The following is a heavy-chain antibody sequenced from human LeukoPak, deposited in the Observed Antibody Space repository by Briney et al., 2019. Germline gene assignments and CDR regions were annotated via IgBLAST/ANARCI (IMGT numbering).Heavy chain of an antibody. D-gene: IGHD2-21*02. CDR1: GFTFSSYA. V-gene: IGHV3-7*01. J-gene: IGHJ3*02. CDR3: AKQDSYWDVFDI. CDR2: IKQDGSEK. Sequence: GGSLRLSCAASGFTFSSYAMSWVRQAPGKGLEWVANIKQDGSEKYYMDSVKGRFTISRDNAKNSLYLQMSGLRAEDTAVYYCAKQDSYWDVFDIWGQGTLVTVSS.